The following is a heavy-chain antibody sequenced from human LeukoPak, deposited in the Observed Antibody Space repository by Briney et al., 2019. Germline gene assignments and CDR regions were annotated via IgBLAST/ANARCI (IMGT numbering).Heavy chain of an antibody. CDR3: ARLYSSGWVHFDY. CDR2: IIPIFGTA. J-gene: IGHJ4*02. CDR1: GGTFSSYA. D-gene: IGHD6-19*01. Sequence: SVKVSCKASGGTFSSYAISWVRQAPGQGLEWMGGIIPIFGTANYAQKFQGRVTITADESTSTAYMELSSLRSEDTAVYYCARLYSSGWVHFDYWGQGTLVTVSS. V-gene: IGHV1-69*13.